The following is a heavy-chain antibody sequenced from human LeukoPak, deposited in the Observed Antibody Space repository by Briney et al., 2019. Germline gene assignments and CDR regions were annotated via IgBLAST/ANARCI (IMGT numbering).Heavy chain of an antibody. J-gene: IGHJ6*02. V-gene: IGHV1-46*01. D-gene: IGHD3-22*01. CDR1: GYTFTSYY. Sequence: GASVKVSCKASGYTFTSYYMHWVRQAPGQGLEWMGIINPSGGSTSYAQKFQGRVTMTRDTSTSTVYMELSSLRSEDTAVYYCARGYYYDSSGYGSGMDVWGQGTTVTVSS. CDR2: INPSGGST. CDR3: ARGYYYDSSGYGSGMDV.